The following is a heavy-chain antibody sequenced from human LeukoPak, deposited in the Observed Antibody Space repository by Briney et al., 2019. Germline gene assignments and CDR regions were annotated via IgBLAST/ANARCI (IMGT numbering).Heavy chain of an antibody. Sequence: GESLKISCKGSGYDFPSYWIAWVRQVPGRGLEWMGIIYPGDSDTKYSPAFQGQVTISADKSINTAYLQWSSLKAEDTAVYYCARWGHLGYCSSTTCSPFDYWGQGTLVTVSS. CDR1: GYDFPSYW. J-gene: IGHJ4*02. V-gene: IGHV5-51*01. CDR3: ARWGHLGYCSSTTCSPFDY. D-gene: IGHD2-2*01. CDR2: IYPGDSDT.